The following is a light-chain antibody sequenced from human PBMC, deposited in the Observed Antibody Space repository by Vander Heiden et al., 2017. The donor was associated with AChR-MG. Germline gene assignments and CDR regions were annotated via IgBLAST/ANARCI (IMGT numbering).Light chain of an antibody. Sequence: HSVLIHLPSASGTPGQRVTISCSGSSSNIGSNTVNWYQQRPGTAPKLLIYSNNQRPSGVPDRFSGSKSGTSASLAISGLQSEDEADYYCAAWDDSLNAVVFGGGTKLTVL. V-gene: IGLV1-44*01. J-gene: IGLJ2*01. CDR1: SSNIGSNT. CDR3: AAWDDSLNAVV. CDR2: SNN.